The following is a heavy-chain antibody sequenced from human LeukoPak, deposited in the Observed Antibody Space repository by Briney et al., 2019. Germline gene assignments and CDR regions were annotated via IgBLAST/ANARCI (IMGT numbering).Heavy chain of an antibody. CDR1: GFSFRSYE. V-gene: IGHV3-48*03. Sequence: GGSLRLSCAASGFSFRSYEMNWVRQAPGKGLEWVSYISTSGSSIHYADSVRGRFTISRDNAKNTLYLQMNSLRAEDTAVYYCARSNGDWGQGTLVTVSS. CDR2: ISTSGSSI. J-gene: IGHJ4*02. CDR3: ARSNGD. D-gene: IGHD4-17*01.